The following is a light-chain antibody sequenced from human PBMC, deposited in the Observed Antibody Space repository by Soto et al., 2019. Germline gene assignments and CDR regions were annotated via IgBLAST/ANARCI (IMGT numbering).Light chain of an antibody. CDR1: QSVDTF. Sequence: EIVLTQSPATLSLSPGERATLSCRASQSVDTFLAWYQQKPGRTPRLLIYDTSNRATGIPPRFSGTGSGTNFTSTISPLEPKYFAVYYCQVRTDRPPFMYSFGQGTKLEVK. J-gene: IGKJ2*01. CDR2: DTS. V-gene: IGKV3-11*01. CDR3: QVRTDRPPFMYS.